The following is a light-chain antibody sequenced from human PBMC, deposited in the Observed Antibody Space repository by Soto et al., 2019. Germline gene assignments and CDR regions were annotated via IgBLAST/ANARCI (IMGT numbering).Light chain of an antibody. CDR1: QSISTY. J-gene: IGKJ3*01. V-gene: IGKV1-39*01. CDR2: AAP. CDR3: QQTYDTPFT. Sequence: DIPMTQSPSSLSASVGDRVTITCRASQSISTYLSWYQQKPGQAPKVLIYAAPRLERGVPSRFSGSGSVTDFALTVSSLQPEDFATYYCQQTYDTPFTFGPGTTV.